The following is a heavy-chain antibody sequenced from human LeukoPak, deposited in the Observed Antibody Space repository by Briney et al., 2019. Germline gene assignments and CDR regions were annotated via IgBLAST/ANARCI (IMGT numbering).Heavy chain of an antibody. D-gene: IGHD1-26*01. CDR2: VSASGGSA. CDR1: GFTFSNYW. V-gene: IGHV3-23*01. CDR3: AKETSSGNFVTIDC. J-gene: IGHJ4*02. Sequence: PGGSLRLSCAASGFTFSNYWMHWVRQAPGKGLEWVSTVSASGGSAYYADSVKGRFTISRDNSKNTLYLQMDSLRAEDTAVYYCAKETSSGNFVTIDCWGQGTLVTVSS.